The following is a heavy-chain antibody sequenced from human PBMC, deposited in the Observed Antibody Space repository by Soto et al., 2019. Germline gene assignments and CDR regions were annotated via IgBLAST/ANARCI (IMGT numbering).Heavy chain of an antibody. Sequence: PGGSLRLSCAASGFTFSSYAMHWVRQAPGKGLEWVAVISYDGSNKYYADSVKGRFTISRDNSKNTLYLQMNSLRAEDTAVYYCARAGDYYDSSGYQRYWGQGTLVTVSS. CDR3: ARAGDYYDSSGYQRY. CDR1: GFTFSSYA. CDR2: ISYDGSNK. D-gene: IGHD3-22*01. J-gene: IGHJ4*02. V-gene: IGHV3-30-3*01.